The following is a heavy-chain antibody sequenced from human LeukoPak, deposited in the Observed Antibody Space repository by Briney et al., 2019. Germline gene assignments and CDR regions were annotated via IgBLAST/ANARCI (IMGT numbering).Heavy chain of an antibody. CDR1: GFTFSSYA. J-gene: IGHJ4*02. CDR2: ISGSGGST. V-gene: IGHV3-23*01. Sequence: GGSLRLSCAASGFTFSSYAMSWVRQAPGKGLEWVSAISGSGGSTYYADSVKGRFTISRDNSKNTLYLQMNSLRAEDTAVYYCAKCLRYDFWSGTDFDYWGQGTLVTVSS. D-gene: IGHD3-3*01. CDR3: AKCLRYDFWSGTDFDY.